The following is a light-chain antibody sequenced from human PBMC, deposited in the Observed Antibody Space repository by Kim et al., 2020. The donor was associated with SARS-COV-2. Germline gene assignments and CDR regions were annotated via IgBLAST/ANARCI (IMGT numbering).Light chain of an antibody. CDR1: SSDVGGYHY. CDR3: CSYAGSFWV. J-gene: IGLJ3*02. V-gene: IGLV2-11*01. Sequence: PGQSVTLSCTGTSSDVGGYHYVSWYQQHPGKVPKLMISDVTPRRSGVPDRFSGSKSAHTASLTISGLQAEDEADYYCCSYAGSFWVIGGGTQLTVL. CDR2: DVT.